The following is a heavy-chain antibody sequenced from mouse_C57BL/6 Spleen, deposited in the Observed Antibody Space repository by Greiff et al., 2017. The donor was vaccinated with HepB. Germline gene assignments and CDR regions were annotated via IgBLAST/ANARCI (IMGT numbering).Heavy chain of an antibody. CDR1: GYTFTSYW. CDR3: ARYRYGISYEGVYYYAKDY. V-gene: IGHV1-72*01. Sequence: QVQLQQSGAELVKPGASVKLSCKASGYTFTSYWIHWVKQRPGRGLEWIGRIGPNSGGTKYNEKFKSKATLTVDKPSSTAYMQLSSLTSEDSAVYYGARYRYGISYEGVYYYAKDYWGQGTSVTVSS. CDR2: IGPNSGGT. D-gene: IGHD1-1*01. J-gene: IGHJ4*01.